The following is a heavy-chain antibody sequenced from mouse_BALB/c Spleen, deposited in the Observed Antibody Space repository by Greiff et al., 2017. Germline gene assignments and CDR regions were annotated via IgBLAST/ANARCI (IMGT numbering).Heavy chain of an antibody. CDR1: GYTFTSYN. V-gene: IGHV1-12*01. J-gene: IGHJ3*01. CDR3: ARGGSSYFAY. CDR2: IYPGNGDT. Sequence: QVQLQQPGAELVKPGASVKMSCKASGYTFTSYNMHWVKQTPGQGLEWIGAIYPGNGDTSYNQKFKGKATLTVDKSSSTAYMQLSSLTSEDSAVYYCARGGSSYFAYWGQGTLVTVSA. D-gene: IGHD1-1*01.